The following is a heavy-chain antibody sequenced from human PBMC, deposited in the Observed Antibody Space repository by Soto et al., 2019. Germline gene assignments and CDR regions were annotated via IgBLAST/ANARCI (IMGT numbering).Heavy chain of an antibody. V-gene: IGHV3-23*01. D-gene: IGHD6-13*01. CDR1: GFTFSAYV. CDR3: AKLTAA. CDR2: ITSSGGGT. J-gene: IGHJ4*02. Sequence: EVEVLESGGVLVQPGGSLRLSCAASGFTFSAYVMSWVRQAPGKGLEWVSSITSSGGGTYYADSVKGRFIVSRDNSKNTVDLQMNSLRDEDTSVYYCAKLTAAWGQGTLVTVSS.